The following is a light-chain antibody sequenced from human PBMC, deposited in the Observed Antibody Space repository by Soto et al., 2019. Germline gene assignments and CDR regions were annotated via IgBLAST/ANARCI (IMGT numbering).Light chain of an antibody. CDR2: GAS. CDR3: QQFSSYPLT. J-gene: IGKJ4*01. CDR1: QSVSSY. V-gene: IGKV3-20*01. Sequence: EIVMTQSPATLSVSPGERATLSCKASQSVSSYLAWYQQKPGQSPRLLIYGASSRATGIPVRFSGSGSGPDFTLTIGRLEPEDFAVYYCQQFSSYPLTFGGGTKV.